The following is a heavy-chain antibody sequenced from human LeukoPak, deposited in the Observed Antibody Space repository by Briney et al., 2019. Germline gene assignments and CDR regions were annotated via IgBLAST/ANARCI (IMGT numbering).Heavy chain of an antibody. Sequence: ADTLSLTCTVSRGSIRSSSYYWGWIRQPPGKGLEWIGSIFYSGNIYYNPSLKSRVTISVDTSKTQFSLKLSSVTAADTAVYYCARHGGYCSTTTCVDYFEYWGQGTLVTVSS. CDR2: IFYSGNI. CDR1: RGSIRSSSYY. CDR3: ARHGGYCSTTTCVDYFEY. V-gene: IGHV4-39*01. D-gene: IGHD2-2*01. J-gene: IGHJ4*02.